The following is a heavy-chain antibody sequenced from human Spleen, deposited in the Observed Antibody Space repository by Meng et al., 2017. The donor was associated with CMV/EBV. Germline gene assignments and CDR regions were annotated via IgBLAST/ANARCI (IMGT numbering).Heavy chain of an antibody. CDR1: GFTFSSYW. CDR3: ARARGGTYYDSSGPFDY. D-gene: IGHD3-22*01. V-gene: IGHV3-7*01. CDR2: IKQDGSEK. Sequence: GESLKISCAASGFTFSSYWMSWVRQAPGKGLEWVANIKQDGSEKYYVDSVKDRFTISRDNAKNSLYLQMNSLRAEDTAVYYCARARGGTYYDSSGPFDYWGQGTLVTVSS. J-gene: IGHJ4*02.